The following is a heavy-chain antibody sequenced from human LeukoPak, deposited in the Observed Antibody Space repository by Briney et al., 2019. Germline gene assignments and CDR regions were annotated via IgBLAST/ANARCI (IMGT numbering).Heavy chain of an antibody. D-gene: IGHD3-3*01. CDR3: ARDRLNAFWSGDSCDY. CDR1: GLTFSSHW. J-gene: IGHJ4*02. V-gene: IGHV3-7*01. Sequence: GGSLRLSCAASGLTFSSHWMSWVRQAPGKGLEWVANIKQDGCEKYYVDSVKGRFTISRDNTKNSLYLQMNILRAEDTAVYYCARDRLNAFWSGDSCDYWGQGTLVTVSS. CDR2: IKQDGCEK.